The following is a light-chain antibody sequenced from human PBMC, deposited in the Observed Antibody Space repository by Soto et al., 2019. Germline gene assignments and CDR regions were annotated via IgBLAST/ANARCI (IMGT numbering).Light chain of an antibody. CDR3: SSHTSSTTLVV. CDR2: DVT. V-gene: IGLV2-14*03. CDR1: SSDVGGYNY. Sequence: QSALTQPASVSGSPGQSITISCTGTSSDVGGYNYVSWYQQHPGKAPKLMIYDVTNRASGVSNRFSGSKSGNTASLTISGLQAEDEADYYCSSHTSSTTLVVFGGGTKLTVL. J-gene: IGLJ2*01.